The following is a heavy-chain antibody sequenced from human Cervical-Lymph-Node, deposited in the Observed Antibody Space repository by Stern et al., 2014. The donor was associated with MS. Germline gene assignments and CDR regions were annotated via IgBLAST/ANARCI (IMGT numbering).Heavy chain of an antibody. J-gene: IGHJ6*02. CDR1: GYTFISYY. D-gene: IGHD6-19*01. Sequence: VQLVDSGAEVKKPGASVKDSCKASGYTFISYYMHWVRQPPGQGLQWMGIINPSGGTTSHAQKFQGRVTMTRDTSTSTVYMELSSLRSEDTAVYYCAREVAGHRLGMMDVWGQGTTVTVSS. V-gene: IGHV1-46*01. CDR3: AREVAGHRLGMMDV. CDR2: INPSGGTT.